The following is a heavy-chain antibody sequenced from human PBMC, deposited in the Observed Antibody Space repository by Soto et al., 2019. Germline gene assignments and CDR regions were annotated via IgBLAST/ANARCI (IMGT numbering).Heavy chain of an antibody. CDR1: GYTFTSYA. D-gene: IGHD2-2*01. J-gene: IGHJ5*02. CDR3: ARGPGYCSSTSCYDWFDP. Sequence: QVQLVQSGAEVKKPGASVKVSCKASGYTFTSYAMHWVRQAPGQRLEWMGWINAGNGNTKYSQKFQVRVTITRDTSASKAYMELSSLRSEDTAVYYCARGPGYCSSTSCYDWFDPWGQGTLVTVSS. V-gene: IGHV1-3*01. CDR2: INAGNGNT.